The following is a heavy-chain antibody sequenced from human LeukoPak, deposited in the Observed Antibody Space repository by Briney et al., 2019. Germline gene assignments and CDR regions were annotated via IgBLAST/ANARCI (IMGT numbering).Heavy chain of an antibody. Sequence: GGSLRLSCAASGFTFSTYNMNWVRQAPGKGLEWVSAISGSGGSTYYADSVKGRFTISRDNSKNTLYLQMNSLRAEDTAVYYCAKDLSMIVVVNLDYWGQGTLVTVSS. J-gene: IGHJ4*02. CDR2: ISGSGGST. CDR1: GFTFSTYN. V-gene: IGHV3-23*01. D-gene: IGHD3-22*01. CDR3: AKDLSMIVVVNLDY.